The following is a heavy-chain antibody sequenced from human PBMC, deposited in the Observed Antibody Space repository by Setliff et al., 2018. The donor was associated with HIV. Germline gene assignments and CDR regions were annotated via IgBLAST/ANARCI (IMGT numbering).Heavy chain of an antibody. Sequence: SETLSLTCSVSGGSISSGNYYWSWIRQSAGKGLEWIGHIYANGSTNYNPSLKSRVTISVDRSKNHFSLRLSSVTVADTAAYYCARGRGDIVLLVYTYPPDSWGQGKLVTVSS. CDR3: ARGRGDIVLLVYTYPPDS. CDR2: IYANGST. J-gene: IGHJ4*02. D-gene: IGHD2-8*01. V-gene: IGHV4-61*09. CDR1: GGSISSGNYY.